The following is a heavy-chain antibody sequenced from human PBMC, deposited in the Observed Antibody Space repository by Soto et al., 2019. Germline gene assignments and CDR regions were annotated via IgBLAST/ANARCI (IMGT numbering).Heavy chain of an antibody. J-gene: IGHJ6*02. D-gene: IGHD6-13*01. CDR3: IRPYQEYTSSPHSVYGLDV. CDR1: GFTFSGST. Sequence: GGSLRLSCAASGFTFSGSTIHWVRQASGKGLEWVGRIRNKANNYATTYIASVRGRFTFSRDDSKNTTYLQMNSLKIEDTAIYYCIRPYQEYTSSPHSVYGLDVWGQGTTVTVSS. V-gene: IGHV3-73*01. CDR2: IRNKANNYAT.